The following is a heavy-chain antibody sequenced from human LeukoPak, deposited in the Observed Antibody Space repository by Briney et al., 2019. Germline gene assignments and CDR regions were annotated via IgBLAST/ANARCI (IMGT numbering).Heavy chain of an antibody. CDR3: IRSPYY. V-gene: IGHV1-69*05. Sequence: ASVKVSCKASGGTFSSYAISWLRQAPEQGLEWMGGIIPIFGTANYAQKFQGIVTITTDESTSTAYMELSSLRSEDTAVYYCIRSPYYWGQGTLVTVSS. J-gene: IGHJ4*02. CDR2: IIPIFGTA. CDR1: GGTFSSYA.